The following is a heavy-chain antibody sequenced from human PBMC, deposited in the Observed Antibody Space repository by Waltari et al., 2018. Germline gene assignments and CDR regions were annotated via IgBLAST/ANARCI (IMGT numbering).Heavy chain of an antibody. D-gene: IGHD6-13*01. CDR1: GGSFSGYY. CDR3: AEGVAAPVY. Sequence: QVQLQQWGAGLLKPSETLSLTRAVYGGSFSGYYWSWIRPPPGKGLEWVGEINHSGSTNYNPSLKSRVTISVDTAKNQFALKLSSVTAADTAVYYCAEGVAAPVYWGQGTLVTVSS. V-gene: IGHV4-34*01. J-gene: IGHJ4*02. CDR2: INHSGST.